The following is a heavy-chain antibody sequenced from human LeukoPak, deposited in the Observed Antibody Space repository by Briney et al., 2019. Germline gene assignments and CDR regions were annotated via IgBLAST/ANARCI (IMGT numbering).Heavy chain of an antibody. Sequence: SETLSLTCTVSGGSISSYYWSWIRQPPGKGLEWIGYIYYSGSTNYNPSLKSRVTISVDTSKNQFSLKLSSVTAADTAVYYCARDPSVAATFGYYGMDVWGQGTTVTVSS. J-gene: IGHJ6*02. V-gene: IGHV4-59*01. D-gene: IGHD3-16*01. CDR2: IYYSGST. CDR3: ARDPSVAATFGYYGMDV. CDR1: GGSISSYY.